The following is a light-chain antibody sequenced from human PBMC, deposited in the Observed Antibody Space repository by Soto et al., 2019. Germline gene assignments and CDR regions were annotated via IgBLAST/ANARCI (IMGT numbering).Light chain of an antibody. J-gene: IGLJ3*02. V-gene: IGLV2-14*01. CDR1: SSDVGGYNY. CDR3: SSYRTNNTWV. CDR2: EVS. Sequence: QSALTQPASVSGSPGQSITISCTGTSSDVGGYNYVSWYQHLPVKAPKLVIFEVSNRPSGISNRFSGSKSDNTASLTISGLQAEDEADYYCSSYRTNNTWVFGGGTKLTVL.